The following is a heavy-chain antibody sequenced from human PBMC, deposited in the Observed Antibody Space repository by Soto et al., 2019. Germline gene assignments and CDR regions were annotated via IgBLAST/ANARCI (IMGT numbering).Heavy chain of an antibody. D-gene: IGHD3-22*01. CDR1: GFTFTSSI. CDR3: AASSGYYSRFDP. J-gene: IGHJ5*02. Sequence: SVKVSCKASGFTFTSSIIQRMRQARGQRLEWIGWIVVGSGNTKYAQRSQERVTITRDMSTSTAYMDLTSLRSEDTAVYYCAASSGYYSRFDPWGQGTLVTVSS. CDR2: IVVGSGNT. V-gene: IGHV1-58*02.